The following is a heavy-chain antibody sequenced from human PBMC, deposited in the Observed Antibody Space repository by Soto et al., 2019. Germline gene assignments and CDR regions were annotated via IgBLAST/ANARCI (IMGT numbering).Heavy chain of an antibody. Sequence: SETLSLTCTLSGGVISNYYWNWIRQSPGKGLEWLGHVYFRGSTNYNPSLKSRVSISVDTSKNQFSLKLTSVTAPDTAVYYCARGWRDRDFDFWGQGALVTVSS. D-gene: IGHD2-15*01. CDR2: VYFRGST. CDR1: GGVISNYY. J-gene: IGHJ4*02. V-gene: IGHV4-59*01. CDR3: ARGWRDRDFDF.